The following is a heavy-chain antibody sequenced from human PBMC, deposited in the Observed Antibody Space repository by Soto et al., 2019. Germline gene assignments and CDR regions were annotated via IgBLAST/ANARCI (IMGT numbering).Heavy chain of an antibody. V-gene: IGHV3-33*01. D-gene: IGHD3-10*01. Sequence: QVQLVESGGGVVQPGRSLRLSCAASGFTFSSYGMHWVRQAPGKGLEWVAVIWYDGSNKYYADSVKGRFTISRDNSKNTLYLQMNSLRAEDTAVYYCAREKGNYYGSGSYYVPYYYYGMDVWGQGTTVTVSS. CDR1: GFTFSSYG. CDR2: IWYDGSNK. CDR3: AREKGNYYGSGSYYVPYYYYGMDV. J-gene: IGHJ6*02.